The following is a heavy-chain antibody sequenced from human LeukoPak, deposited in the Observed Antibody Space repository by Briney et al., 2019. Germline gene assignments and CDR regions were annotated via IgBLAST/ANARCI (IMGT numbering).Heavy chain of an antibody. D-gene: IGHD4-11*01. Sequence: PSETLSLTCAVSGGSISSGGYPWSWIRQPPGKGLEWIGYIYHSGSTYYNPSLKSRVTISVDRSKNQFSLKLSSVTAADTAVYYCASTQYDAFDIWGQGTMVTVSS. V-gene: IGHV4-30-2*01. CDR2: IYHSGST. CDR1: GGSISSGGYP. CDR3: ASTQYDAFDI. J-gene: IGHJ3*02.